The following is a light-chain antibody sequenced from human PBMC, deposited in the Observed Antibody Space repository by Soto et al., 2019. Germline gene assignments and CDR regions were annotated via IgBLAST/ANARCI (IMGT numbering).Light chain of an antibody. CDR2: LEGSGSY. Sequence: QPVLTQSSSASASLGSSVKLTCTLSSGHSSYIIAWHQQKPGKAPRYLMKLEGSGSYNKGSGVPDRFSGSRSGADRYLTISNLQSEDEADYYCETWDSNTRVFGGGTQLTVL. CDR1: SGHSSYI. CDR3: ETWDSNTRV. J-gene: IGLJ3*02. V-gene: IGLV4-60*03.